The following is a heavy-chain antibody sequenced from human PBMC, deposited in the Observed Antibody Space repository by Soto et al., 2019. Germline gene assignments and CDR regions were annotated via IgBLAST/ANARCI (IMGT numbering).Heavy chain of an antibody. J-gene: IGHJ4*02. D-gene: IGHD6-6*01. CDR3: AREGTGIAARHYFDF. Sequence: QVQLQQSGPGLVKPSQTLSLTCTVSGGSISSGGYYWSWIHQHPPKALEWIGYIYYSGSTYYNPSLKSLVTISVDTSKNQVSMKLSSVTAADTAVYYCAREGTGIAARHYFDFWGQGTLVTVSS. CDR2: IYYSGST. V-gene: IGHV4-31*01. CDR1: GGSISSGGYY.